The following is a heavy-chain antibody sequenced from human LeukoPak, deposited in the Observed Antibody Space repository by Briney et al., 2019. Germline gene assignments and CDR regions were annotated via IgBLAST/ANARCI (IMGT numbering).Heavy chain of an antibody. J-gene: IGHJ4*02. Sequence: SETLSLTCIVSGGSISGYYWNWLRQPPGKGLEWIGYICTSESTKYNPSLKSRVTTSVGTSKNQFSLSLSSVTAADTAVYYCARARRPSIYYFDDWGQGTLVTVFS. CDR3: ARARRPSIYYFDD. V-gene: IGHV4-4*09. CDR1: GGSISGYY. CDR2: ICTSEST. D-gene: IGHD2-21*01.